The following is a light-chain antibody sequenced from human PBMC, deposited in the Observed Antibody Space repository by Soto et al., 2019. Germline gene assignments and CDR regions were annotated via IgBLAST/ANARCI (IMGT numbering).Light chain of an antibody. CDR3: QQYGLSPWT. J-gene: IGKJ1*01. CDR1: QSVSSNY. CDR2: TAS. Sequence: EIVLTQSPGTLSLSPGERATLSCRASQSVSSNYLAWYQQKPGQAPRLLIYTASGRATGIPDRFSGSGSGTDFTLTSSRVEPEDVAVYYCQQYGLSPWTFGQGTKVEIK. V-gene: IGKV3-20*01.